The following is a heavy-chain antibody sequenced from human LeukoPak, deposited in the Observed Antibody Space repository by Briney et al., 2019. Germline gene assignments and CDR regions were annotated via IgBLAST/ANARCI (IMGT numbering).Heavy chain of an antibody. CDR2: IDLLSGNT. J-gene: IGHJ4*02. V-gene: IGHV1-58*01. Sequence: SVKVSCKASGFTFTSSALQWVRQARGPRLKRIGWIDLLSGNTNYAQKFQERVTITRDMSTSTAYMELSSLRSEDTAVYYCAADYGSGSYYIDYWGQGTLVTVSS. D-gene: IGHD3-10*01. CDR3: AADYGSGSYYIDY. CDR1: GFTFTSSA.